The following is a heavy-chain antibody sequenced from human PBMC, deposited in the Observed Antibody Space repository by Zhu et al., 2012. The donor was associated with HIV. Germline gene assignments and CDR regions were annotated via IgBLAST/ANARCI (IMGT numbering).Heavy chain of an antibody. CDR3: ARGYGSGGYYHY. V-gene: IGHV4-34*01. J-gene: IGHJ4*02. Sequence: QVQLQQWGAGLLKPSETLSLTCAVYGGSFSGYYWGWIRQPPGKGLEWIGEINRSGDTNYNPSLKSRVTISVDTSKNQFSLKLNSVTAADTAVYYCARGYGSGGYYHYWGQGTLVTVSS. CDR2: INRSGDT. D-gene: IGHD3-10*01. CDR1: GGSFSGYY.